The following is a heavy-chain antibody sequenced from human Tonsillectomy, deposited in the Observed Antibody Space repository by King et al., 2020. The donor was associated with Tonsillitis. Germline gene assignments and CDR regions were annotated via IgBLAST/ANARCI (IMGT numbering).Heavy chain of an antibody. CDR3: VKEMHYFESGAYPSDEYLQY. D-gene: IGHD3-22*01. J-gene: IGHJ1*01. V-gene: IGHV3-33*03. CDR2: IYFDGSKK. Sequence: QVQLVESGGGVVQPGRSLRLSCEASGFAFSSYGMNWVRQAPGKGLEWVAIIYFDGSKKYYADSVEGRFTISRDNSRNTLYLQMNSLRVDDTAVYYCVKEMHYFESGAYPSDEYLQYWGQGTLVIVSS. CDR1: GFAFSSYG.